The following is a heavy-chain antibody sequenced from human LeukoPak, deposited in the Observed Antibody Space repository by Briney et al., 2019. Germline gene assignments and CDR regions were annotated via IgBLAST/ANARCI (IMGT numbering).Heavy chain of an antibody. V-gene: IGHV1-69*04. Sequence: ASVKVSCKASGGTFSSYAISWVRQAPGQGPEWMGRIIPILGIANYAQKFQGRVTITADKSTSTAYMELSSLRSEDTAVYYCARGTDPGYCSSTSCRYFDYWGQGTLVTVSS. CDR1: GGTFSSYA. J-gene: IGHJ4*02. CDR2: IIPILGIA. D-gene: IGHD2-2*01. CDR3: ARGTDPGYCSSTSCRYFDY.